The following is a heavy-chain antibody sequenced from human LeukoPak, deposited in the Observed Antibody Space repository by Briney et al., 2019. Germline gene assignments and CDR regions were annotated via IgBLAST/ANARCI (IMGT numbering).Heavy chain of an antibody. J-gene: IGHJ4*02. CDR1: GYSSTIYC. CDR2: IYPGDSAT. Sequence: GESLKISCMGSGYSSTIYCIGWVRQMPGKSLEWMGIIYPGDSATRYSPSFQGQVTISAPKSLSTAYLRWSRLTTPPTAIYYGARGRQWELLGIDYWGQGNLVTVSS. CDR3: ARGRQWELLGIDY. D-gene: IGHD1-26*01. V-gene: IGHV5-51*01.